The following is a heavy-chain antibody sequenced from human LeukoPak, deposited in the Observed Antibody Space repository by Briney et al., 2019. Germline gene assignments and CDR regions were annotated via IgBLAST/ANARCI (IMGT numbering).Heavy chain of an antibody. V-gene: IGHV3-48*03. Sequence: GGSLRLSCAASGFTFSSYEMNWVRQAPGKGLEWVSYISSSGSTIYYADSVKGRFTISRDNAKNSLYLQMNSLRAEDTAVYYCARVGRLTTGAAFDIWGQGTMVTVSS. J-gene: IGHJ3*02. CDR2: ISSSGSTI. CDR1: GFTFSSYE. CDR3: ARVGRLTTGAAFDI. D-gene: IGHD1-26*01.